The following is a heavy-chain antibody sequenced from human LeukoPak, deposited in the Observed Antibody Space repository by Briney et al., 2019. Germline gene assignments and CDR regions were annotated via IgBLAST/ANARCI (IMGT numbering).Heavy chain of an antibody. CDR1: GFTFSNYA. D-gene: IGHD6-19*01. CDR2: ISSSSSTI. Sequence: GGSLRLSCAASGFTFSNYAMHWVRQAPGKGLEWVSYISSSSSTIYYADSVKGRFTISRDNAKNSLYLQMNSLRAEDTAVYYCARQIAVAGGFYYYGMDVWGQGTTVTVSS. J-gene: IGHJ6*02. V-gene: IGHV3-48*01. CDR3: ARQIAVAGGFYYYGMDV.